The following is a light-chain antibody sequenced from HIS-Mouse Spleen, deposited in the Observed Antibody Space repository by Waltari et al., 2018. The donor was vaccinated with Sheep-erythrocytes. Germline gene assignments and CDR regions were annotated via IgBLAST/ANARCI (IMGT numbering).Light chain of an antibody. CDR3: CSYAGSSTWV. J-gene: IGLJ3*02. Sequence: QSALTQPASVSGSPGQSITISCTGPSSDVGSYNIGSWYQQHPGKAPKLMIYEGSKRPSGVSNRFSGSKSGNTASLTISGLQAEDEADYYCCSYAGSSTWVFGGGTKLTVL. CDR2: EGS. CDR1: SSDVGSYNI. V-gene: IGLV2-23*01.